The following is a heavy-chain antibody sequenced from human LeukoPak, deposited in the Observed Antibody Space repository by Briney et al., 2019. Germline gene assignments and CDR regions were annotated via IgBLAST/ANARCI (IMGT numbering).Heavy chain of an antibody. Sequence: GGSLRLSCAASGFTFSSYAMHWVRQAPGKGLEWVAVISYDGSNKYYADSVKGRFTISRDNSKNTLYLQMNSLRAEDTAVYYCASLLELTVTTSDLFDPWGQGTLVTVSS. CDR1: GFTFSSYA. CDR2: ISYDGSNK. J-gene: IGHJ5*02. CDR3: ASLLELTVTTSDLFDP. D-gene: IGHD4-17*01. V-gene: IGHV3-30*04.